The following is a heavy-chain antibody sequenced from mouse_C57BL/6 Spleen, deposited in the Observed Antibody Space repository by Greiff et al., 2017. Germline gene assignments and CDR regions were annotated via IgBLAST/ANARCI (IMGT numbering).Heavy chain of an antibody. D-gene: IGHD2-3*01. CDR2: INPSTGGT. V-gene: IGHV1-42*01. Sequence: VQLQQSGPELVKPGASVKISCKASGYSFTGYYMNWVKQSPEKSLEWIGEINPSTGGTTYNQKFKAKATLTVDKSSSTAYMQLKSLKSEDSAVYYCARRGDDGYFYCYIDVWGTGTTVTVSS. J-gene: IGHJ1*03. CDR3: ARRGDDGYFYCYIDV. CDR1: GYSFTGYY.